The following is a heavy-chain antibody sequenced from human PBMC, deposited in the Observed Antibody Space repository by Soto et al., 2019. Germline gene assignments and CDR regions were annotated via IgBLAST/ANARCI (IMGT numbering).Heavy chain of an antibody. CDR1: GGTFSSYA. V-gene: IGHV1-69*13. J-gene: IGHJ4*02. CDR2: IIPIFGTA. D-gene: IGHD3-10*01. Sequence: GASVKVSCKASGGTFSSYAISWVRQAPGQGLEWMGGIIPIFGTANYAQKFQGRVTITADESTSTAYMELSSLRSEDTAVYYCARDQSAYYYGSGYYFDYWGQGTLVTVSS. CDR3: ARDQSAYYYGSGYYFDY.